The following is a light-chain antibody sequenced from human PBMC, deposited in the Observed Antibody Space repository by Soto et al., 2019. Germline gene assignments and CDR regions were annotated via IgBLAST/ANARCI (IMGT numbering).Light chain of an antibody. V-gene: IGLV1-40*01. CDR3: QFYDSSLSAV. Sequence: QSVLTQPPSVSGTPGQRVAISCTGSSSNIGAVFDVHWYQQVPGTAPKLLIYGNNNRPSGVPDRFSGSKSDTSSFLAITGLPAEDEDDYYCQFYDSSLSAVFGGGTKLTVL. CDR1: SSNIGAVFD. J-gene: IGLJ2*01. CDR2: GNN.